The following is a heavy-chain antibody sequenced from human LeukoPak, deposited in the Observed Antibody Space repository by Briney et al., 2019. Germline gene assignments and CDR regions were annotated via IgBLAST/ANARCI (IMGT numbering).Heavy chain of an antibody. CDR3: ARDVAYRAFDY. CDR1: GITFSNSW. CDR2: IRPDGSEG. J-gene: IGHJ4*02. V-gene: IGHV3-7*01. Sequence: GGSLRLSCTTSGITFSNSWMSWVRQAPGKGLEWVATIRPDGSEGYYADSVRGRFTISRDNSKNSFYLQMSSLRAEDTGVFYCARDVAYRAFDYWGQGTLVTVSS. D-gene: IGHD2-21*01.